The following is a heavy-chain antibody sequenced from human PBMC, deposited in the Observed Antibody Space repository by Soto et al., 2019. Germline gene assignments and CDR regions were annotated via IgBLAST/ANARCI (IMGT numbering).Heavy chain of an antibody. CDR2: MNHSGST. CDR1: GDSISSYY. D-gene: IGHD5-12*01. Sequence: PSETLSLTCTVSGDSISSYYWSWIRQPPGKGLEWIGEMNHSGSTNYNPSLKSRVTISVDTSKNQFSLKLSSVTAADTAVYYCARDRGYSGYDWDFDYWGQGTLVTVSS. CDR3: ARDRGYSGYDWDFDY. J-gene: IGHJ4*02. V-gene: IGHV4-59*12.